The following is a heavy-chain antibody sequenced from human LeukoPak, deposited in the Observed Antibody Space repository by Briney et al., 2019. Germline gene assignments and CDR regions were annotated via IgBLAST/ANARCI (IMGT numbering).Heavy chain of an antibody. Sequence: GGSLRLSCAASGFTFSTYSMNWVRQAPGKGLEWVSFISSSSSYIYYADSVKGRFTISRDNAENSLYLQINSLRAEDTAVYYCARVRYSGYWGGNYYYAMDVWGKGTTVTVSS. CDR3: ARVRYSGYWGGNYYYAMDV. V-gene: IGHV3-21*01. D-gene: IGHD5-12*01. J-gene: IGHJ6*04. CDR2: ISSSSSYI. CDR1: GFTFSTYS.